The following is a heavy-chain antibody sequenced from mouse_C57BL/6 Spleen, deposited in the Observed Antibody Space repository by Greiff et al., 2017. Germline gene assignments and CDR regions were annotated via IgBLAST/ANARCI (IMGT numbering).Heavy chain of an antibody. J-gene: IGHJ3*01. Sequence: EVPGVESGGGLVQPKGSLKLSCAASGFSFNTYAMNWVRQAPGTGLEWVARIRSKSNNYATYYADSVKDRFTISRDDSESMLYLQMNNLKTEDTAMYYCVSYDYDEAYWGQGTLVTVSA. CDR3: VSYDYDEAY. D-gene: IGHD2-4*01. CDR1: GFSFNTYA. CDR2: IRSKSNNYAT. V-gene: IGHV10-1*01.